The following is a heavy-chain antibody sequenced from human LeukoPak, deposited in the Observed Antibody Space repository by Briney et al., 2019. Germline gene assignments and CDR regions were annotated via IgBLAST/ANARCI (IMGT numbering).Heavy chain of an antibody. D-gene: IGHD5-12*01. CDR2: ISASGGGT. CDR1: GFXLSSYA. V-gene: IGHV3-23*01. CDR3: APLAATTDY. Sequence: PGGSLRLSCAASGFXLSSYAISWVRQAPGKGLEWVSSISASGGGTYYADSVKGRFTISRDTSKNTLYLQMNSLRAEDTAVYYCAPLAATTDYWGQGTLVTVSS. J-gene: IGHJ4*02.